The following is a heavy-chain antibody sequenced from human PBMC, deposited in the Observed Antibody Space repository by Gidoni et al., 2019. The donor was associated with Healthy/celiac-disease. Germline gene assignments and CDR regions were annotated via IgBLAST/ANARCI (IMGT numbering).Heavy chain of an antibody. CDR3: AKDLGGHPEVLLWFGELFT. V-gene: IGHV3-23*01. CDR1: GFTFSSYA. J-gene: IGHJ5*02. CDR2: ISGSGGST. Sequence: EVQLLESGGGLVQPGGSLRLSCSASGFTFSSYAMRWVRQAPGKGLEWVSAISGSGGSTYYADSVKGRFTISRDNSKNTLYLQMNSLRAEDTAVYYCAKDLGGHPEVLLWFGELFTWGQGTLVTVSS. D-gene: IGHD3-10*01.